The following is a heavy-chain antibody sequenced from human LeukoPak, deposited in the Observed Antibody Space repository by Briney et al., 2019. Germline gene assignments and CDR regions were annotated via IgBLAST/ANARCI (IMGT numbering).Heavy chain of an antibody. D-gene: IGHD2-15*01. CDR2: IYFGGST. Sequence: PSETLSLTCTVSGGSISSSEYYWGWIRQPPGKGLEWIGSIYFGGSTYYNPSLKSRVTISVDTSMNQFSLKLSFVTTADTAVYYCARPLGYCSGGSCTRGYNWFDPWGQGTLVTVSS. CDR1: GGSISSSEYY. J-gene: IGHJ5*02. CDR3: ARPLGYCSGGSCTRGYNWFDP. V-gene: IGHV4-39*01.